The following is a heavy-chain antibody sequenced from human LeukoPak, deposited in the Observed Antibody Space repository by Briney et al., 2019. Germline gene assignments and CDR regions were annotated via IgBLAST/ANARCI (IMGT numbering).Heavy chain of an antibody. CDR1: GFIFSSYG. V-gene: IGHV3-30*02. Sequence: GGSLRLSRAASGFIFSSYGMHWVRQAPGKGLEWVAFIRYDGSQKFHADSVKDRFTISRDNSKNTLFLQMNSLRPEDTAVYYCAKDRGDCYDYWGQGALVTVSS. CDR3: AKDRGDCYDY. CDR2: IRYDGSQK. D-gene: IGHD2-21*01. J-gene: IGHJ4*02.